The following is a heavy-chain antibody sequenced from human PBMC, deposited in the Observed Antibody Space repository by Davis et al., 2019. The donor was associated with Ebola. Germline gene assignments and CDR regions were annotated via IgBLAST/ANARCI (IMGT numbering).Heavy chain of an antibody. V-gene: IGHV3-23*01. CDR1: GFTFSKYA. CDR2: TSGSGGGT. D-gene: IGHD6-13*01. Sequence: GESLKISCAASGFTFSKYAMKWVRQAPGKGLEWVSVTSGSGGGTYYADSVKGRFTISRDNSKNTLYLQMNSLKTEDTAVYYCTTDRQQLSPDYWGQGTLVTVSS. J-gene: IGHJ4*02. CDR3: TTDRQQLSPDY.